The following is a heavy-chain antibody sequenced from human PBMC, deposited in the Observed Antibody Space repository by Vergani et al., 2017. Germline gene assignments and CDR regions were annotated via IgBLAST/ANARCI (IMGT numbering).Heavy chain of an antibody. CDR2: ISWNCGSI. CDR3: AKGGMIVVDDAFDI. D-gene: IGHD3-22*01. J-gene: IGHJ3*02. V-gene: IGHV3-9*01. Sequence: EVQLVESGGGLVQPGRSLRLPWAASGFTFDDYAMHWGRQAPGKGLEWVSGISWNCGSIGYADSGKGRFTISRYNAKNSLYLQMNSLRAEDTALYYCAKGGMIVVDDAFDIWGQGTTVIVSS. CDR1: GFTFDDYA.